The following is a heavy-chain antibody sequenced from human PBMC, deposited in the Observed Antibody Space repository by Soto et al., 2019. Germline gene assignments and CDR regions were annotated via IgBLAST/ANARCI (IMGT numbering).Heavy chain of an antibody. CDR3: ARIGAAGPYFYY. D-gene: IGHD6-13*01. CDR2: ISSSSSYI. V-gene: IGHV3-21*01. J-gene: IGHJ4*02. Sequence: EVQLVESGGGLVKPGGSLRLSCAASGFTFSSYSMNWVRQAPGKGLEWVSSISSSSSYIYYADSVKGRFTISRDNAKNSLYLQMNSLRAEDTAVYYCARIGAAGPYFYYWGQGTLVTVSS. CDR1: GFTFSSYS.